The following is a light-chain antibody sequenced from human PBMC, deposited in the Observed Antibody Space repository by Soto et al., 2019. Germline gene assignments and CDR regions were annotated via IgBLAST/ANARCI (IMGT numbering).Light chain of an antibody. V-gene: IGLV2-14*01. CDR2: EVS. Sequence: QSALTQPASVSGSPGQSITISCTGTSSDVGGYNYVSWYQQHPGQAPKLMISEVSNRPSGVSNRFSGSKSGNTASLTISGLQAEDEADYYCSSYTSSSTLVLFGGGTKLTVL. CDR1: SSDVGGYNY. J-gene: IGLJ2*01. CDR3: SSYTSSSTLVL.